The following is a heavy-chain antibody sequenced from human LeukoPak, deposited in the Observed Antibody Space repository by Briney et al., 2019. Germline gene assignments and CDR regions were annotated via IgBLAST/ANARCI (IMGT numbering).Heavy chain of an antibody. CDR3: AKETIYCSGGSCYHDAFDI. J-gene: IGHJ3*02. CDR2: IKQDGSEK. V-gene: IGHV3-7*03. CDR1: GFTFSSYW. D-gene: IGHD2-15*01. Sequence: GGSLRLSCAASGFTFSSYWMSWVRQAPGKGLEWVANIKQDGSEKYYVDSVKGRFTISRDNAKNSLYLQMNSLRPEDMALYYCAKETIYCSGGSCYHDAFDIWGQGTMVTVSS.